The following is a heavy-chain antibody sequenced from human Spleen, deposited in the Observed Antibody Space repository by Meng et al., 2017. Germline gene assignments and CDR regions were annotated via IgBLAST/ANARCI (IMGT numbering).Heavy chain of an antibody. CDR1: GFTFSDYY. Sequence: VQMVESGGGLVQPGGSLRLYCAASGFTFSDYYMSWIRQAPGRGLEWISYISSSGNTMYYADSVKGRFSISRDNAKNSLYLQMNSLRAEDTAVYYCARGIQIWQYWGQGTLVTVSS. CDR3: ARGIQIWQY. J-gene: IGHJ4*02. V-gene: IGHV3-11*01. D-gene: IGHD5-18*01. CDR2: ISSSGNTM.